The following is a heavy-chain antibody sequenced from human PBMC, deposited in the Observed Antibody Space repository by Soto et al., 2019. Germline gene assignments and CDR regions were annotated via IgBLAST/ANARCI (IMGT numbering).Heavy chain of an antibody. CDR2: IHHSGST. D-gene: IGHD3-10*01. CDR3: VRGVLS. J-gene: IGHJ1*01. CDR1: GGSISSGGYY. Sequence: SETLSLTRNFSGGSISSGGYYWTWIRQHPGKGLEWIGNIHHSGSTFYNPSLKSRVSISVDTSKNQFSLKLSSVTAADTAVYFCVRGVLSWGQGTLVTVSS. V-gene: IGHV4-31*03.